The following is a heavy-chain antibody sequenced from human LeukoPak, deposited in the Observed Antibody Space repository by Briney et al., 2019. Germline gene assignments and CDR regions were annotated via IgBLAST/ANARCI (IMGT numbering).Heavy chain of an antibody. D-gene: IGHD2-2*01. CDR3: ARVGYCSSTSCYYYYYMDV. CDR2: ISAYNGNT. V-gene: IGHV1-18*04. Sequence: GESLKISCKGSGYSFTSYWIGWVRQAPGQGLEWMGWISAYNGNTNYAQKLQGRVTMTTDTSTSTAYMELRSLRSDDTAVYYCARVGYCSSTSCYYYYYMDVWGKGTTVTVSS. CDR1: GYSFTSYW. J-gene: IGHJ6*03.